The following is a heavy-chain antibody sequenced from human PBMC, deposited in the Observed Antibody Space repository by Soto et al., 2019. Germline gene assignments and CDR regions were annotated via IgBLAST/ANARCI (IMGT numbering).Heavy chain of an antibody. CDR2: ISTHNGNT. D-gene: IGHD3-3*01. CDR1: VFTSSG. J-gene: IGHJ3*01. V-gene: IGHV1-18*04. Sequence: GASVKVSCKASVFTSSGISWVRQAPGQRLEWMGWISTHNGNTIYAQKFQGRVIMTMDTSTTTVYMELRSLRPDDTAVYLCASEGILGLFDAYDLWGQGTMVTVSS. CDR3: ASEGILGLFDAYDL.